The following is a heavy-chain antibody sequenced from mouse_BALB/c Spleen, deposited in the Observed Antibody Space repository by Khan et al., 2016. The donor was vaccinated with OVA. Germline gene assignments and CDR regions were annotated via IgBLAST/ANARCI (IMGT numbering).Heavy chain of an antibody. Sequence: EVKLVESGGDLVKPGGSLRLSCAASGFTFSAYGMAWVRQAPDKRLEWVATINSDGGYTYYPDTVKGRFTISRNNAENTLSLQMSSLKSEDTAIYYCASHLTGSFADWGQGTLVTVSA. D-gene: IGHD4-1*01. CDR2: INSDGGYT. V-gene: IGHV5-6*01. J-gene: IGHJ3*01. CDR1: GFTFSAYG. CDR3: ASHLTGSFAD.